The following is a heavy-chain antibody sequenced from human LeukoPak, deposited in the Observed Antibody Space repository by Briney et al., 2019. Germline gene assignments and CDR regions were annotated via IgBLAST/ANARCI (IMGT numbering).Heavy chain of an antibody. D-gene: IGHD6-13*01. V-gene: IGHV4-59*02. CDR1: GGSVTNYY. CDR3: ASQSSPRF. J-gene: IGHJ1*01. Sequence: SETLSLTCTVSGGSVTNYYWNWIRQTPGKGLEWIGCFYYSGSTSYNPSLKSRVTISIDTSKNQFSLKLTSVTAADTAVYYCASQSSPRFWGQGTLVTVSS. CDR2: FYYSGST.